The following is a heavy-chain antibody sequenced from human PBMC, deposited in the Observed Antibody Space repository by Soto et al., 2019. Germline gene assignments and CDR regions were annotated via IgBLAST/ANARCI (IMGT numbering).Heavy chain of an antibody. CDR3: ARPYQDIVVVPAAIPPIYYYYGMDV. CDR2: IIPIFGTA. Sequence: QVQLVQSGAEVKKPGSSVKVSCKASGGTFSSYAISWVRQAPGQGLEWMGGIIPIFGTANYAQKCQGRVTISADESTSTAYMELSSLRSDDTAVFYCARPYQDIVVVPAAIPPIYYYYGMDVWGQGTTVTVSS. V-gene: IGHV1-69*01. J-gene: IGHJ6*02. D-gene: IGHD2-2*02. CDR1: GGTFSSYA.